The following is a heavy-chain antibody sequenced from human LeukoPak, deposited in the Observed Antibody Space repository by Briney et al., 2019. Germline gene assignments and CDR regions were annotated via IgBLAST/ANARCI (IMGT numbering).Heavy chain of an antibody. CDR3: ARVPSRRFGRSSWYWYFDY. D-gene: IGHD6-13*01. CDR2: IHTSGST. V-gene: IGHV4-4*07. Sequence: PSETLSLTCTVSGGSISSYYWSWIRQPAGKGLEWIGRIHTSGSTNYNPSVKSRVTMSVDTSKNQFSLKLSSVTAADTAVYYCARVPSRRFGRSSWYWYFDYWGQGTLVTVSS. CDR1: GGSISSYY. J-gene: IGHJ4*02.